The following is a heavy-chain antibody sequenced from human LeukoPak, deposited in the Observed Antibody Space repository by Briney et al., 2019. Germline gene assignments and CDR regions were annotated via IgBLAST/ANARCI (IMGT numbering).Heavy chain of an antibody. CDR2: GGGA. D-gene: IGHD2-15*01. Sequence: SETLSLTCIVSGGSISNHHWSWIRQPPGKGLEWIGNGGGADHNPSLRSRVTISVDTSKNQLSLKLTSVTAADTAVYFCAVYFAGQGGRGNWGQGTQVTVSS. J-gene: IGHJ4*02. CDR1: GGSISNHH. CDR3: AVYFAGQGGRGN. V-gene: IGHV4-4*09.